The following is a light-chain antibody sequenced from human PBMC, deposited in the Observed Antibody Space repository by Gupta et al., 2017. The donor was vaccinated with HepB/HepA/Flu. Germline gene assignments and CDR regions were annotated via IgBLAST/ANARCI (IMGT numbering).Light chain of an antibody. V-gene: IGLV2-18*02. CDR2: EVS. Sequence: QSALTQPPSVSGLPGQPDTISCTVTSSDVGSFNRVSWYQQPQGTAPKLMIYEVSNRPSGVPERFSGSKSGNTASLTISGLQAEDEADYYCSSFTSGSTLLVFGGGTKLTVL. J-gene: IGLJ2*01. CDR1: SSDVGSFNR. CDR3: SSFTSGSTLLV.